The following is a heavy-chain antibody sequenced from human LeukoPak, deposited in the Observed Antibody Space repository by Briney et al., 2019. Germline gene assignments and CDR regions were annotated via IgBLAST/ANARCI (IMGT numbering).Heavy chain of an antibody. CDR3: ARDRGGYGDYHFDY. V-gene: IGHV3-21*01. CDR2: ISSSSSYI. J-gene: IGHJ4*02. D-gene: IGHD4-17*01. Sequence: WGSLRLSCAASGVTFSSYSMNWIRQPPGKGLEWISSISSSSSYIYYADSVKGRFTISRDNAKNSLYLQMNSLRAEDTAVYYCARDRGGYGDYHFDYWGQGTLVTVSS. CDR1: GVTFSSYS.